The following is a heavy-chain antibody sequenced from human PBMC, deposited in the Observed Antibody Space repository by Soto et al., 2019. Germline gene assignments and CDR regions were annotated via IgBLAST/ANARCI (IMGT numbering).Heavy chain of an antibody. V-gene: IGHV3-30*18. J-gene: IGHJ6*02. D-gene: IGHD5-18*01. CDR3: AKTREDTGYDYYGMDV. CDR1: GFTFSSYG. Sequence: QVQLVESGGGVVQPGRSLRLSCAASGFTFSSYGMHWVRQAPGKGLEWVAVISYDGSNKYYADSVKGRFTISRDNSKNTLYLQMNSLRAEDTAVYYCAKTREDTGYDYYGMDVWGQGTTVTVSS. CDR2: ISYDGSNK.